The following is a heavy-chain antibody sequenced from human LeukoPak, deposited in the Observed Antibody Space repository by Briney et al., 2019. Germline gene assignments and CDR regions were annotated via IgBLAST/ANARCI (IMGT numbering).Heavy chain of an antibody. V-gene: IGHV3-9*01. CDR3: AKGIAFYYESSGFDC. CDR1: GFTFLDYA. CDR2: ISWNSGSI. D-gene: IGHD3-22*01. Sequence: GGSLRLSCAASGFTFLDYAMHWVRQAPGKGLEWVSGISWNSGSIAYADSVKGRFSISRDNAKIPLYLQMNSLRAEDTALYYCAKGIAFYYESSGFDCWGQGTLVTVSS. J-gene: IGHJ4*02.